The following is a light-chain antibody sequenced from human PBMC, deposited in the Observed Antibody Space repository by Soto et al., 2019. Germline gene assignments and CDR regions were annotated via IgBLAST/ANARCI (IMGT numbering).Light chain of an antibody. V-gene: IGKV1-5*01. Sequence: DIHMTHSPSTLSASAGDRVTITFRASQSISSWLAWYQHKPGKAPKLLIYDASNLDSGVPSRFSGSGSGTEFSLTISNLQPDDCATYYCQQYENYWTFGQGTKVDIK. J-gene: IGKJ1*01. CDR1: QSISSW. CDR2: DAS. CDR3: QQYENYWT.